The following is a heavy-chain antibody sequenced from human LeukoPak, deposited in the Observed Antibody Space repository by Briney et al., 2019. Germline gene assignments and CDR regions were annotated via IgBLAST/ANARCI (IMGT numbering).Heavy chain of an antibody. J-gene: IGHJ4*02. D-gene: IGHD6-6*01. CDR2: ISSSSSYI. CDR3: ARVVGGSSSSGEDY. V-gene: IGHV3-21*01. Sequence: GGSLRLSCAASGFTFSSYSMNWVRQAPGKGLEWVSSISSSSSYIYYADSVKGRFTISRDNAKNSLYLQMNSLRAEDTAVYYCARVVGGSSSSGEDYWGQGTLVTVSS. CDR1: GFTFSSYS.